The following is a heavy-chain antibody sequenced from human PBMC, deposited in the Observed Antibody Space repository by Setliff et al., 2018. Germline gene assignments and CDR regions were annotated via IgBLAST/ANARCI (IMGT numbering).Heavy chain of an antibody. V-gene: IGHV1-8*02. CDR1: GYIFTNYH. D-gene: IGHD3-10*01. Sequence: VASVKVSCKASGYIFTNYHIHWVRQATGQGLEWMGWINPNTGYTAYAQKFQGRVTMTRNTSINTAYLEVTTLRSEDTAMYYCARDLSGSGTLDLWGQGTLVTVSS. CDR2: INPNTGYT. J-gene: IGHJ5*02. CDR3: ARDLSGSGTLDL.